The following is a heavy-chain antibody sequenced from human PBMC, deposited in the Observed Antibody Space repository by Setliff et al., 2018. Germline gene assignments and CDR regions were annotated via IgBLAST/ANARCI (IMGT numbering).Heavy chain of an antibody. J-gene: IGHJ4*02. Sequence: ASVKVSCKASGYTFTAYYMHWVRQAPGQGPEWMGWINPGSGATNFAQKFQGRVTMTRDTSTTTAYMDLNSLRSDDTATYFCARDRDVSTIFGVVIPAASGLGYWGQGTLVTVSS. D-gene: IGHD3-3*01. V-gene: IGHV1-2*02. CDR3: ARDRDVSTIFGVVIPAASGLGY. CDR1: GYTFTAYY. CDR2: INPGSGAT.